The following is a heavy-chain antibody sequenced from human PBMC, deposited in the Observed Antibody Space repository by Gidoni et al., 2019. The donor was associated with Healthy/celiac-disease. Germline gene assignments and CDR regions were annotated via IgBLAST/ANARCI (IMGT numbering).Heavy chain of an antibody. J-gene: IGHJ3*02. CDR1: GGSFSGYY. V-gene: IGHV4-34*01. CDR3: ASVSTYYYDSSGPKRAFDI. Sequence: QVQLQQWGAGLLKPSETLSLTCAVSGGSFSGYYWSWIRQPPGKGLEWIGEIKHSGRTNYNPSLKSRVTISVDTSKNQFSLKLSSVTAADTAVYYGASVSTYYYDSSGPKRAFDIWGQGTMVTVSS. D-gene: IGHD3-22*01. CDR2: IKHSGRT.